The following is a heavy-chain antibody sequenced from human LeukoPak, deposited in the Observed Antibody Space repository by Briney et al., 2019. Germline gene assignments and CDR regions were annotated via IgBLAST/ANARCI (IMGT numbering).Heavy chain of an antibody. Sequence: GGSLRLSCAASGFSFKDTGMHWVRQAPGKGLEWVAVILYDGSNRQYADSVKGRFTISRDNSKNTLYLQMNSLRVEDTAVYYCAKVRGNVGSSYFPDYWGQGTLVTVTS. CDR1: GFSFKDTG. CDR3: AKVRGNVGSSYFPDY. V-gene: IGHV3-30*18. CDR2: ILYDGSNR. J-gene: IGHJ4*02. D-gene: IGHD3-22*01.